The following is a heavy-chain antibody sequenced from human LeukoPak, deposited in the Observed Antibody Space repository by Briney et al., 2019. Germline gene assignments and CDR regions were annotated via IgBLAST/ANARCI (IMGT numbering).Heavy chain of an antibody. CDR1: GFSFSSSA. J-gene: IGHJ4*02. CDR3: AKERRRVDTEMVRSYYFDN. Sequence: GESLRLSCAGSGFSFSSSAMSWVRQTPGKGLECVSSITGNGATTYYSDSVKGRFTISRDNSRNTLSLQMSSLRVEDTAVYYCAKERRRVDTEMVRSYYFDNWGQGTLVTVSS. CDR2: ITGNGATT. V-gene: IGHV3-23*01. D-gene: IGHD5-18*01.